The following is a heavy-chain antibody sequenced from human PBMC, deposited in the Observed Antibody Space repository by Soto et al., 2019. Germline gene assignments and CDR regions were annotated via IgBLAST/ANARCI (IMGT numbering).Heavy chain of an antibody. Sequence: QLQLQESGSGLVKPSQTLSLTCAVSGGSISSGGYSWSWIRQPPGKGLEWIGYMYHSGSTYYNPSLXSRXTIAIDRSKNQFSLKPSSVTAADTAVYSCARVPDYWGQGILVTVSS. CDR2: MYHSGST. J-gene: IGHJ4*02. V-gene: IGHV4-30-2*01. CDR3: ARVPDY. CDR1: GGSISSGGYS.